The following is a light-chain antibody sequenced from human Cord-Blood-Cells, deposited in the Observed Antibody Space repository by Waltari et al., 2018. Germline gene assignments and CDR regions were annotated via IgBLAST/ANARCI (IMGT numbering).Light chain of an antibody. J-gene: IGKJ1*01. CDR2: DAS. V-gene: IGKV1-5*01. Sequence: DIQMTQSPSTLSASVGDRVTITCRGSQSISSWLAWYQQKPGKPPKLLIYDASILESGVPSRCSGSAAAAESTPTISRLQPDNFTTYYRQQYNSYSTFGQGTKVEIK. CDR1: QSISSW. CDR3: QQYNSYST.